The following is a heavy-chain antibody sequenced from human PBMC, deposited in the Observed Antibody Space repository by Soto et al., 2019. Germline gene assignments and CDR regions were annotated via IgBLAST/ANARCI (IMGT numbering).Heavy chain of an antibody. Sequence: QVQLEQSGAEVKKPGSSVKVSCKASGGTFRTAAISWVRQAPGQGLEWMGGIMPVFRTPDYAQKFQGRVTXTXDXPTNTAYMELSGLRSDDTAVYYCARDNDRPQLGGNYYYILDVWGQGTTITVSS. CDR3: ARDNDRPQLGGNYYYILDV. J-gene: IGHJ6*02. D-gene: IGHD2-8*01. CDR1: GGTFRTAA. CDR2: IMPVFRTP. V-gene: IGHV1-69*05.